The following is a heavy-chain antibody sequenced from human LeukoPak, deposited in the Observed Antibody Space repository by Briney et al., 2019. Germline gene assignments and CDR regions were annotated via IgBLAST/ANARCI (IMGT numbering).Heavy chain of an antibody. D-gene: IGHD3/OR15-3a*01. CDR1: GFAFSGHW. CDR3: VRGSFGPDI. CDR2: VNNDGGDT. V-gene: IGHV3-74*01. J-gene: IGHJ3*02. Sequence: GGSLRLSCAASGFAFSGHWMHWVRQAQGKGLVWVSRVNNDGGDTICADSVKGRFSISRDNAKNTLYLQMNSLRDEDTAVYYCVRGSFGPDIWGQGTMVTVSS.